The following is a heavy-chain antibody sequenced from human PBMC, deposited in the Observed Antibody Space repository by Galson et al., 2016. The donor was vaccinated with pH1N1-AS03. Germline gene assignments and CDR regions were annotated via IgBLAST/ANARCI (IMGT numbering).Heavy chain of an antibody. CDR2: INTDGSST. CDR1: GFSIRTYW. D-gene: IGHD3-16*01. V-gene: IGHV3-74*01. Sequence: LRLSCAGSGFSIRTYWVHWVRQVPGKGLVWVSRINTDGSSTNYADSVKDRFTISRDNAKNTLYLQMNSLGAEDTAFYYCARGSDDYIWGGYSGDYWSQGILVTVSS. J-gene: IGHJ4*02. CDR3: ARGSDDYIWGGYSGDY.